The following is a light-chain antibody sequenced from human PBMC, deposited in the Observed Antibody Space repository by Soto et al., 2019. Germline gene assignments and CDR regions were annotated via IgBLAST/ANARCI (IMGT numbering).Light chain of an antibody. V-gene: IGLV2-8*01. CDR1: SSDVGGYNY. Sequence: QSALTQPPSASGSPGQSVTISCTGTSSDVGGYNYVSWYQQHPGKAPKLMIYEVSKRPSGVPDRFSGSKSGNTASLPVSVHQPGDEADYYCCSYAGSNNLVFGGGTKLTVL. J-gene: IGLJ3*02. CDR3: CSYAGSNNLV. CDR2: EVS.